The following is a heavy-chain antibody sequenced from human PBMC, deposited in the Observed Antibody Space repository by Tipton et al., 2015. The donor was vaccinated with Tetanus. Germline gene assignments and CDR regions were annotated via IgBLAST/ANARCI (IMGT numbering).Heavy chain of an antibody. D-gene: IGHD6-6*01. Sequence: TLSLTCTVSGDSISRGGYFWNWIRQRPGKGPEGIGYIYYSGSTYYNPSLKSRVSMSVDTSQNQFSLNLTSVTAADTAMYYCARDQGGGRVVRLNWFDPWGQGTLVTVSS. V-gene: IGHV4-31*03. CDR3: ARDQGGGRVVRLNWFDP. J-gene: IGHJ5*02. CDR2: IYYSGST. CDR1: GDSISRGGYF.